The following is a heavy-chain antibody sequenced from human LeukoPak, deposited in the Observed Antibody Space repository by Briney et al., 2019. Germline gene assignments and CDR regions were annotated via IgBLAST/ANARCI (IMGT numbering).Heavy chain of an antibody. Sequence: GGSLRLSCAASGFTFSSYWMHWVRQAPGKGRVWVSRINSDGGSPSHADSVKGRFTISRDNAKNTLYLQMNSLRAEDTAVYYCARDLPEEWELLFDYWGQGTLVTVSS. D-gene: IGHD1-26*01. J-gene: IGHJ4*02. CDR3: ARDLPEEWELLFDY. CDR2: INSDGGSP. CDR1: GFTFSSYW. V-gene: IGHV3-74*01.